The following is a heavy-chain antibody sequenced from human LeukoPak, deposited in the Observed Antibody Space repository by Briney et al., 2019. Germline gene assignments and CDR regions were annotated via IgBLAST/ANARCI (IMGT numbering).Heavy chain of an antibody. CDR2: ISGSGGST. CDR1: GFTFSSYA. D-gene: IGHD6-19*01. CDR3: ARDGGGWNFDY. J-gene: IGHJ4*01. Sequence: GGSLRLSCAASGFTFSSYAMSWVRQAPGKGLEWVSAISGSGGSTYYADSVKGRFTISRDNSKNTLYLQMNSLRADDAAVYYCARDGGGWNFDYWGHGTLVTVSS. V-gene: IGHV3-23*01.